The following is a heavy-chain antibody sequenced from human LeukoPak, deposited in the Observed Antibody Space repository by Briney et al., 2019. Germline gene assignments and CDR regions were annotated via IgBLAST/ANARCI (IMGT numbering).Heavy chain of an antibody. CDR1: GGSFSGYY. CDR2: IYTSGST. CDR3: ARGLQPTYYYGSGSYYNVESFDY. D-gene: IGHD3-10*01. Sequence: SETLSLTCAVYGGSFSGYYWSWIRQPAGKGLEWIGRIYTSGSTNYNPSLKSRVTISVDASKNQFSLKLSSVTAADTAVYYCARGLQPTYYYGSGSYYNVESFDYWGQGTLVTVSS. V-gene: IGHV4-59*10. J-gene: IGHJ4*02.